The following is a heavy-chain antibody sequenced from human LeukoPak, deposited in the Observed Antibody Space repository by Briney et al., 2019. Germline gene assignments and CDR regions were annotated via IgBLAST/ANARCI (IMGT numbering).Heavy chain of an antibody. CDR3: ARGGVGYSSSWAFDY. CDR1: GGSISSYY. J-gene: IGHJ4*02. D-gene: IGHD6-13*01. CDR2: IYYSGST. V-gene: IGHV4-59*01. Sequence: SETLSLTYTVSGGSISSYYWSWIRQPPGKGLEWIGYIYYSGSTNYNPSLKSRVTISGDTSKNQFSLKLSSVTAADTAVYYCARGGVGYSSSWAFDYWGQGTLVTVSS.